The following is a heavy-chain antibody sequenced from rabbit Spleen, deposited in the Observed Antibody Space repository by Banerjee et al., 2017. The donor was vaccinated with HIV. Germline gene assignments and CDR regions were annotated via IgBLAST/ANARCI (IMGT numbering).Heavy chain of an antibody. CDR2: IGTSTINS. V-gene: IGHV1S40*01. CDR3: ARSFDDSGYAFGL. Sequence: QSLEESGGDLVQPEGSLTLTCTASGLDFSRTYYMCWVRQAPGKGLEWIACIGTSTINSWYASWAKGRFTMSKTSSTTVTLQMTSLTAADTATYFCARSFDDSGYAFGLWGPGTLVTVS. CDR1: GLDFSRTYY. D-gene: IGHD1-1*01. J-gene: IGHJ4*01.